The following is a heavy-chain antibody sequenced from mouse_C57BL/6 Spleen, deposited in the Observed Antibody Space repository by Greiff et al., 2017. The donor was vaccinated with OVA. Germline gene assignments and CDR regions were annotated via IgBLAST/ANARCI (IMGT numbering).Heavy chain of an antibody. CDR2: IDPENGDT. CDR1: GFTIKDDY. CDR3: TTQLRLRWFAY. Sequence: EVQLQQSGAELVRPGASVKLSCTASGFTIKDDYMHWVKQRPEQGLEWIGWIDPENGDTEYASKFQGKATITADTSSNTAYLQLSSLTSEDTAVYYCTTQLRLRWFAYWGQGTLVTVSA. V-gene: IGHV14-4*01. D-gene: IGHD3-2*02. J-gene: IGHJ3*01.